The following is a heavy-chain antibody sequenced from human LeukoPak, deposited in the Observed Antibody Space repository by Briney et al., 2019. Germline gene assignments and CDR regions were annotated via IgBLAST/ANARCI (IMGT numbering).Heavy chain of an antibody. Sequence: PSETLSLTCTVSGGSISSYYRSWIRQPPGKGLEWIGYIYYSGSTNYSPFLKSRVTISVDTSKNQFSLRLSSVTAADTAVYYCARATYSSGWDYWGQGTLVTVSS. CDR1: GGSISSYY. J-gene: IGHJ4*02. V-gene: IGHV4-59*01. D-gene: IGHD6-19*01. CDR2: IYYSGST. CDR3: ARATYSSGWDY.